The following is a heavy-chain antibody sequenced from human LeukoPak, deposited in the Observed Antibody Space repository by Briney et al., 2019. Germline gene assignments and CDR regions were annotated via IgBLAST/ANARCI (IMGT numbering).Heavy chain of an antibody. V-gene: IGHV4-4*02. CDR1: GGSISSSNW. CDR2: IYHSGST. Sequence: SSGTLSLTCAVSGGSISSSNWWGWVRQPPGKGLEWIGEIYHSGSTNYNPSLKSRVTISVDKSKNQFSLKLSSVTAADTAVYYCARQKYYYDSSGYYSLGHYFDFWGQGTLVTVSS. J-gene: IGHJ4*02. CDR3: ARQKYYYDSSGYYSLGHYFDF. D-gene: IGHD3-22*01.